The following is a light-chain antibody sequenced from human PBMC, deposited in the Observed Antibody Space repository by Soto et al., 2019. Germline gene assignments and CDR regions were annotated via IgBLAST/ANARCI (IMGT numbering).Light chain of an antibody. Sequence: QSVLTQPASVSGSPGQSITISCTGTSSDVGGSNYVSWYQQHPGKAPKLMIYDVSNRHSGVSNRFSGSKSGNTASLTISGLQAEDEADYYCSSYTSSSTVVFGGGTKLTVL. CDR1: SSDVGGSNY. J-gene: IGLJ2*01. CDR3: SSYTSSSTVV. V-gene: IGLV2-14*01. CDR2: DVS.